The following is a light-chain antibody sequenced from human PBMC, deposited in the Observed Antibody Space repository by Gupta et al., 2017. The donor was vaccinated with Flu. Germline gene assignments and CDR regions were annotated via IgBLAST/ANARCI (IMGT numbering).Light chain of an antibody. V-gene: IGLV1-47*01. CDR1: TSNIGLNY. J-gene: IGLJ1*01. Sequence: QSVLTQPPSASGTPGQRVAISCSGSTSNIGLNYVNWYQQFPGTAPKLLIYRSDQRPSGVPDRFSGSKSGTSASLAISGLRSEDEADYYCVAWDDSLSGRVFGTGTTVTVL. CDR3: VAWDDSLSGRV. CDR2: RSD.